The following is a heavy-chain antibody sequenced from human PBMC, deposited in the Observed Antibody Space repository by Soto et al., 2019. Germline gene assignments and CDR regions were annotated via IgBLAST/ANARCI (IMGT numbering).Heavy chain of an antibody. CDR2: IYHSGST. D-gene: IGHD2-2*01. V-gene: IGHV4-38-2*01. CDR3: ARVMWDKVVPAAFYGMDV. Sequence: PSETLSLTCAVSGYSISSGYYWGWIRQPPGKGLEWIGSIYHSGSTYYNPSLKSRVTISVDTSKNQFSLKLSSVTAADTAVYYCARVMWDKVVPAAFYGMDVWGQGTTVTVSS. CDR1: GYSISSGYY. J-gene: IGHJ6*02.